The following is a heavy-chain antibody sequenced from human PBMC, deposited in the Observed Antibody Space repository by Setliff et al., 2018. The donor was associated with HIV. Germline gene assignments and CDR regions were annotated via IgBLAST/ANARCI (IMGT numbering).Heavy chain of an antibody. Sequence: SETLSLTCTVSGGSISSYYWSWIRQPPGKGLEWIGSIYPGSTKCNPSLRSRLTISLDSPTNQFSVTLSSVTAADTAMYYCARYTVGSMVDYWGPGTLVTVSS. J-gene: IGHJ4*02. CDR2: IYPGST. V-gene: IGHV4-4*08. D-gene: IGHD5-12*01. CDR1: GGSISSYY. CDR3: ARYTVGSMVDY.